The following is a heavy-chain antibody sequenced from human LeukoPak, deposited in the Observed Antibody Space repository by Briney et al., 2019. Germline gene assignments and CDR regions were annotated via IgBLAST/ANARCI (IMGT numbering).Heavy chain of an antibody. CDR1: GGSFSGYY. D-gene: IGHD3-16*01. V-gene: IGHV4-34*01. J-gene: IGHJ5*02. CDR3: ARVASWGPYNWFDP. CDR2: INHSGST. Sequence: TSETLSLTCAVYGGSFSGYYWSWIRQPPGKGLEWIGEINHSGSTNYNPSLKSRVTISVDTSKNQFSLKLSSVTAADTAVYYCARVASWGPYNWFDPWGQGTLVTVSS.